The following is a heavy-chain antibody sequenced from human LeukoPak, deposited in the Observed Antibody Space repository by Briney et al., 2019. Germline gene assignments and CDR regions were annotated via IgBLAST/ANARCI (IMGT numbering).Heavy chain of an antibody. V-gene: IGHV4-34*01. J-gene: IGHJ4*02. Sequence: SETLSLTCTVSGGSISSYYWSWIRQPPGKGLEWIGEINHSGSTNYNPSLKSRVTISVDTSKNQFSLKLSSVTAADTAVYYCAREGMGPFDYWGQGTLVTVSS. CDR2: INHSGST. CDR1: GGSISSYY. D-gene: IGHD6-13*01. CDR3: AREGMGPFDY.